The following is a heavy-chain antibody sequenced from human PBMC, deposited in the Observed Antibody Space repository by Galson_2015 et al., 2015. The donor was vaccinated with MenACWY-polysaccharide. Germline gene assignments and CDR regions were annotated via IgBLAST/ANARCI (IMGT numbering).Heavy chain of an antibody. Sequence: SLRLSCAASGFPFSDSWMTWIRQAPGKGLEWVATIKQSGSEKYYVDSVEGRFTVSRDNAKNSLYLQMNSLRAEDTAVYYCARARSWSGYFDFDFWGQGTMVTVSS. V-gene: IGHV3-7*01. J-gene: IGHJ3*01. CDR2: IKQSGSEK. D-gene: IGHD3-3*01. CDR3: ARARSWSGYFDFDF. CDR1: GFPFSDSW.